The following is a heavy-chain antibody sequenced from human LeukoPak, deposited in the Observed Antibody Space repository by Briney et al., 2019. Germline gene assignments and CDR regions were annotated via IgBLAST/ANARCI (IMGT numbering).Heavy chain of an antibody. V-gene: IGHV3-7*03. CDR2: IKQDGSEK. Sequence: GGSLRLSCAASGFTFSSYWMSWVRQAPGKGLEWVANIKQDGSEKYYVDSVKGRFTISRDNAKNSLYLQMNSLRAEDTAVYYCARDGADYYGSGRGYWGQGTLVTVSS. J-gene: IGHJ4*02. D-gene: IGHD3-10*01. CDR3: ARDGADYYGSGRGY. CDR1: GFTFSSYW.